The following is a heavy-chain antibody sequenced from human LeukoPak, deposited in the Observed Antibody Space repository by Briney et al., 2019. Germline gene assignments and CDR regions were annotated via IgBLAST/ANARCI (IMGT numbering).Heavy chain of an antibody. V-gene: IGHV3-21*01. CDR1: GFTFSSYS. D-gene: IGHD3-22*01. CDR3: ARSPPTYYYDSSGYFDY. J-gene: IGHJ4*02. CDR2: ISSSSSYI. Sequence: GGSLRLSCAASGFTFSSYSMNWVRQAPGKGLEWVSSISSSSSYIYYADSVKGRFTISRDNAKNSLYLQMNSLRAEDTAVYYCARSPPTYYYDSSGYFDYWGQGTLVTVSS.